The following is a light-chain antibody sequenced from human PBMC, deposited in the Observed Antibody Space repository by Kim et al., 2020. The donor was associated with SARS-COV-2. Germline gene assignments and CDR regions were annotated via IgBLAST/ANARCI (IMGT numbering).Light chain of an antibody. J-gene: IGKJ1*01. Sequence: DIQMTQSPSSLSASVGDRVTISCRASQDISRYLNWYQQKPGKAPKLLIYTASSLQSGVPSRFTGSGSETDFTLTISSLQPEDFATYYCQQTYSASRTFGQGTKVDIK. CDR1: QDISRY. CDR2: TAS. V-gene: IGKV1-39*01. CDR3: QQTYSASRT.